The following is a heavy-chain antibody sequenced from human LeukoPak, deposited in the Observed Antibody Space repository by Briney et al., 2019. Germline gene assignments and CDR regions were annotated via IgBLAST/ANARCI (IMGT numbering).Heavy chain of an antibody. CDR2: INHSGST. Sequence: SETLSLTCAVYGGSFSGYYWSWIRQPPGKGLEWIGEINHSGSTNYNPSLKSRVTISVDTSKNQFSLKLSSVTAADTAVYYCARGYGVVDYWGRGTLVTVSS. CDR3: ARGYGVVDY. CDR1: GGSFSGYY. J-gene: IGHJ4*02. V-gene: IGHV4-34*01. D-gene: IGHD4-17*01.